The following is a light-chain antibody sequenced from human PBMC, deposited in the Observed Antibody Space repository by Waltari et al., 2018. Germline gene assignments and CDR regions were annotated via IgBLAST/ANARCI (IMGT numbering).Light chain of an antibody. CDR2: DAS. CDR1: QSISRY. V-gene: IGKV3-20*01. Sequence: EIMLTQSPGTLSLSPGERATLSCRASQSISRYLAWYQPKPGQAPRLLIYDASSRATGIPYRFSGSGSGTDFSLTISRLEPEDFAVYYCQKYGTLPATFGQGTKVEIK. J-gene: IGKJ1*01. CDR3: QKYGTLPAT.